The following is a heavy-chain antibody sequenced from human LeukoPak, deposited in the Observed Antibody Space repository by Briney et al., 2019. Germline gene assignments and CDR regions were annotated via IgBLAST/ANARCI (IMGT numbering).Heavy chain of an antibody. CDR2: ISYDGSNK. CDR3: ARASGYAFDI. V-gene: IGHV3-30*04. J-gene: IGHJ3*02. Sequence: GGSLRLSCAASGFTFSSYAMHWVRQAPGKGLEWVAVISYDGSNKYYADSVKGRFIISRDNARNSLDLQMNSLRAEDTAVYYCARASGYAFDIWGQGTVVTVSS. D-gene: IGHD3-10*01. CDR1: GFTFSSYA.